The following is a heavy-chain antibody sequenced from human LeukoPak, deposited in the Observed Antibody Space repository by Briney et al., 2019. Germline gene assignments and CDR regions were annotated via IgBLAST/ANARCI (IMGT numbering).Heavy chain of an antibody. V-gene: IGHV3-23*01. D-gene: IGHD3-10*01. CDR3: ARKRQGGSYYYYGMDV. CDR2: ISGSGGST. CDR1: GFTFSSYA. Sequence: GGSLRLSRAASGFTFSSYAMSWVRQAPGKGLEWVSAISGSGGSTYYADSVKGRFTISRDNSKNTLYLQMNSLRAEDTAVYYCARKRQGGSYYYYGMDVWGQGTTVTVSS. J-gene: IGHJ6*02.